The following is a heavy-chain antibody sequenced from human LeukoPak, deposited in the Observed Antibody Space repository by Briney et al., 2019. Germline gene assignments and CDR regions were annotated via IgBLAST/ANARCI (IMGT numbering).Heavy chain of an antibody. CDR1: GFTFSSYG. CDR2: ISGSGGST. Sequence: PGGSLRLSCAASGFTFSSYGMSWVRQAPGKGLEWVSAISGSGGSTYNADSVKGRFTISRDNSKNTLYLQMNSLRAEDTAVYYCARDPATYYYDSSGDYWGQGTLVTVSS. D-gene: IGHD3-22*01. J-gene: IGHJ4*02. CDR3: ARDPATYYYDSSGDY. V-gene: IGHV3-23*01.